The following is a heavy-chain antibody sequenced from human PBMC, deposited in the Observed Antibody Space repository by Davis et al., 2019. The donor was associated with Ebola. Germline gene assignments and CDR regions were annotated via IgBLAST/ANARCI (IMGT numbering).Heavy chain of an antibody. Sequence: MPSETLSLTCTVSGGSISSTAYLWGWIRQPPGKAPEWIGSVYYSGSTSYNPSLRSRVTISADTSKNQLSLRLNSVTAADTAVYYCARRSGTLPFDFWGQGTLVIVSS. CDR3: ARRSGTLPFDF. J-gene: IGHJ4*02. CDR2: VYYSGST. CDR1: GGSISSTAYL. D-gene: IGHD1-26*01. V-gene: IGHV4-39*01.